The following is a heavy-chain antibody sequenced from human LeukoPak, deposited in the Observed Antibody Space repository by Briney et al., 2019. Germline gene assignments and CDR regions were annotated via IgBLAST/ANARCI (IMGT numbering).Heavy chain of an antibody. CDR1: GGSISSGSYY. J-gene: IGHJ4*02. CDR3: ARERDSYDSSGYYYFDY. Sequence: SETLSLTCTVSGGSISSGSYYWSWIRQPAGKGLEWIGRIYTSGSTNYNPSLKRRVTISVDTSKNQFSLKLSSVTAADTAVYYCARERDSYDSSGYYYFDYWGQGTLVTVSS. CDR2: IYTSGST. D-gene: IGHD3-22*01. V-gene: IGHV4-61*02.